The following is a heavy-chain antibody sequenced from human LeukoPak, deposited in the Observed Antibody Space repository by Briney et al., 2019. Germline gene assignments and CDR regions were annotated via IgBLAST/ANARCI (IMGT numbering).Heavy chain of an antibody. Sequence: SETLSLTCAVSGYSISTGDYWDWIRQPPGKGLEWIGSIYHSGSTYYNPSLKSRVTISVDTSKNQFSLKLSSVTAADTAVYYCARIPITIFGVVSYRNWFDPWGQGTLVTVSS. J-gene: IGHJ5*02. CDR2: IYHSGST. CDR3: ARIPITIFGVVSYRNWFDP. D-gene: IGHD3-3*01. CDR1: GYSISTGDY. V-gene: IGHV4-38-2*01.